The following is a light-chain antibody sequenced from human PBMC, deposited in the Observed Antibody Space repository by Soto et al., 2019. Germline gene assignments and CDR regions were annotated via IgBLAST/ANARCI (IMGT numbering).Light chain of an antibody. V-gene: IGKV3-15*01. Sequence: VVMTQSPGTLSVSPGEGVTLSCRASQSVGNSLAWYQQKPGQAPRLLIFGASTRATGIPARFSGSGSGTEFTLTISSLQSEDFAAYYCQQYNNWPPITFGQGTRLEIK. J-gene: IGKJ5*01. CDR2: GAS. CDR1: QSVGNS. CDR3: QQYNNWPPIT.